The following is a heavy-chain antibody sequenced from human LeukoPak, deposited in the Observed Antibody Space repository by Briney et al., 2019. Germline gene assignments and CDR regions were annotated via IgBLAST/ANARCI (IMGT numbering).Heavy chain of an antibody. Sequence: QPGGSLRLSCAASGFTFSSYAMHWDRQAPGKGLEWVAVISYDGSNKYYADSVKGRFTISRDNSKNTLYLQMNSLRAEDTAVYYCARCGQLAFVVPEYWGQGTLVTVSS. CDR2: ISYDGSNK. D-gene: IGHD6-6*01. CDR1: GFTFSSYA. J-gene: IGHJ4*02. V-gene: IGHV3-30*01. CDR3: ARCGQLAFVVPEY.